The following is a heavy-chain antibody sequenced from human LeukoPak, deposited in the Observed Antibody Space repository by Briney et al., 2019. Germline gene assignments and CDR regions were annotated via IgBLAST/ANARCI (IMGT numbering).Heavy chain of an antibody. CDR2: IYHSGST. Sequence: CTVSGYSISSGYYWGWIRQPPGKGLEWIGSIYHSGSTYYNPSLKSRVTISVDTSKNQFSLKLSSVTAADTAVYYCARVSTRLYDFWRYYFDYWGQGTLVTVSS. V-gene: IGHV4-38-2*02. CDR3: ARVSTRLYDFWRYYFDY. J-gene: IGHJ4*02. D-gene: IGHD3-3*01. CDR1: GYSISSGYY.